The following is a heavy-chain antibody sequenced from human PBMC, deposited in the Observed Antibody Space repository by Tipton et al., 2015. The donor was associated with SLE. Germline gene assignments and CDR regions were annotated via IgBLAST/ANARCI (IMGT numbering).Heavy chain of an antibody. D-gene: IGHD1-26*01. Sequence: TLSLTCTVSGGSISSSGYYWGWIRQPLLRRPPGEGLQWIGSVFSSGSTYYNPSLKSRLTISVDTSKSHFSLKLTSVTAADTAVYYCARGLIGTRNFLDSWGQGTLVTVSS. V-gene: IGHV4-39*02. CDR2: VFSSGST. CDR1: GGSISSSGYY. CDR3: ARGLIGTRNFLDS. J-gene: IGHJ4*02.